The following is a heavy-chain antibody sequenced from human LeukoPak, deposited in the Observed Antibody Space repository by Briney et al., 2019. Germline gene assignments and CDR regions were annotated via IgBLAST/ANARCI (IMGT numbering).Heavy chain of an antibody. CDR1: GFTFSDYS. D-gene: IGHD3-10*01. Sequence: PGGSLSLSCAASGFTFSDYSMNWVRQAPGTGLEWVSSISSSSAYKYYADSLKGRFTVSRDNAKNSVHLQMDSLRAEDTAVYYCARVARFYGSGRPNPPDYLGQGTLVIVSS. V-gene: IGHV3-21*01. CDR3: ARVARFYGSGRPNPPDY. CDR2: ISSSSAYK. J-gene: IGHJ4*02.